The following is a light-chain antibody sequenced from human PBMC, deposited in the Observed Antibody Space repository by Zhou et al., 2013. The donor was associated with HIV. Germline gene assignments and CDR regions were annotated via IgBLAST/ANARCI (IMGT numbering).Light chain of an antibody. CDR3: QQSYSIPLT. CDR2: DAF. CDR1: QDVTKY. J-gene: IGKJ4*01. V-gene: IGKV1-33*01. Sequence: DTQMTQSPSSLSASVGDKVTITCQASQDVTKYVNWYQQKPGKAPKLLIYDAFNLETGVPSRFSGSGSGTDFTLTISSLQPEDFATYYCQQSYSIPLTFGGGTKVEIK.